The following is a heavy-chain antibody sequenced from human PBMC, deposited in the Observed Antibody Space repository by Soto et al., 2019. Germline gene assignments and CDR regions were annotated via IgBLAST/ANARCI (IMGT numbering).Heavy chain of an antibody. D-gene: IGHD3-3*01. CDR1: GGSISSGDYY. CDR3: AREEVYDFWSGYFGGGMDV. V-gene: IGHV4-30-4*01. Sequence: SETLSLTCTVSGGSISSGDYYWSWIRQPPGKGLEWIGYIYYSGSTYYNPSLKSRVTISVDTSKNQFSLKLSSVTAADTAVYYCAREEVYDFWSGYFGGGMDVWGQGTTVTAP. J-gene: IGHJ6*02. CDR2: IYYSGST.